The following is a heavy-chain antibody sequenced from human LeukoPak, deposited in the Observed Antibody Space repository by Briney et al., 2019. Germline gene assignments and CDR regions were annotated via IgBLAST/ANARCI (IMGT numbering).Heavy chain of an antibody. CDR2: MNSNSGNT. CDR1: GYTFTSYD. V-gene: IGHV1-8*01. D-gene: IGHD3-3*01. CDR3: ARGGLGRPRWYDFWSGYPYYYYYGMDV. J-gene: IGHJ6*02. Sequence: ASVKVSCKASGYTFTSYDINWVRQATGQGLEWMGWMNSNSGNTGYAQKFQGRVTMTRNTSISTAYMELSSLRSEDTAVYYCARGGLGRPRWYDFWSGYPYYYYYGMDVWGQGTTVTVSS.